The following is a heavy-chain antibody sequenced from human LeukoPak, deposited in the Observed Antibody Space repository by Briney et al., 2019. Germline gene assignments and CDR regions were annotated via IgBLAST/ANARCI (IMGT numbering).Heavy chain of an antibody. V-gene: IGHV3-7*01. CDR3: ARDRFDPWNSGSWHYGMDV. CDR1: GFTFSRYW. Sequence: GGSLRLSCAASGFTFSRYWMSWVRQAPGKGLEWVANLNQDGSETYYVDSVKGRFTISRDNAKNSLSLQMNSLRAEDTAVYYCARDRFDPWNSGSWHYGMDVWGQGTTVTVSS. J-gene: IGHJ6*02. CDR2: LNQDGSET. D-gene: IGHD6-13*01.